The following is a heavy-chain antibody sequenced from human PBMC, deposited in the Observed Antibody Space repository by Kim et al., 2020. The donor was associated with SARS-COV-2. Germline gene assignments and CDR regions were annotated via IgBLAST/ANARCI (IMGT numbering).Heavy chain of an antibody. CDR1: GFTFSSYE. V-gene: IGHV3-48*03. J-gene: IGHJ6*02. D-gene: IGHD2-15*01. CDR2: ISSIGSTI. CDR3: ARVSPVFIVVVVAATDRGMDV. Sequence: GGSLRLSCAASGFTFSSYEMNWVRQAPGKGLEWVSYISSIGSTIYYADSVKGRFTISRDNAKNSLYLQMNSLRAEDTAVYYCARVSPVFIVVVVAATDRGMDVWGQGTTVTVSS.